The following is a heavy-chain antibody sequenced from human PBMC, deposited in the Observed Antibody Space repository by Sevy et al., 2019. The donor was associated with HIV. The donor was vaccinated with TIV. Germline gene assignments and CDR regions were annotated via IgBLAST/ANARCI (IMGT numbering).Heavy chain of an antibody. CDR1: GGSISSGDYY. D-gene: IGHD1-26*01. CDR2: IYYSGST. J-gene: IGHJ4*02. V-gene: IGHV4-30-4*01. Sequence: SETLSLTCTVSGGSISSGDYYWSWIRQPPGKGLEWIGYIYYSGSTYYNPSLKSRVTISVDTSKNQFSLKLSSVTAADTAVYYCARLSGGSYHFDYWDQGTLVTVSS. CDR3: ARLSGGSYHFDY.